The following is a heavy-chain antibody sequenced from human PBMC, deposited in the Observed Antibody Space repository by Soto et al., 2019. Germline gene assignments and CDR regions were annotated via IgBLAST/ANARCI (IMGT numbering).Heavy chain of an antibody. CDR3: ARGEVPAH. V-gene: IGHV4-34*01. D-gene: IGHD2-2*01. Sequence: SETLSLTCAVYGGSFSGYYWSWIRQPPGKGLEWIGEINHSGSTNYNPSLKSRVTISVDTSKNQFSLKLSSVTAADTAVYYCARGEVPAHWGQGTRVTVSS. J-gene: IGHJ4*02. CDR2: INHSGST. CDR1: GGSFSGYY.